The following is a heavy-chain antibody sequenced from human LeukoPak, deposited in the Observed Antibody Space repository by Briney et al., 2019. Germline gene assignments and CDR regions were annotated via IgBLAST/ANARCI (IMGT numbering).Heavy chain of an antibody. V-gene: IGHV3-21*04. D-gene: IGHD5-18*01. CDR2: ISSSSSYI. CDR3: AKLRRGYSYGEIDY. Sequence: GGSLRLSCAASGFTFSSYSMNWVRQAPGKGLEWVSSISSSSSYIYYADSVKGRFTISRDNAKNSLYLQMNSLRAEDTAVYYCAKLRRGYSYGEIDYWGQGTLVTVSS. J-gene: IGHJ4*02. CDR1: GFTFSSYS.